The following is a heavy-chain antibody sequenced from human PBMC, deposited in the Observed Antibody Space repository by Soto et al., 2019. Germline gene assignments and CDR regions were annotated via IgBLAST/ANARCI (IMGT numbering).Heavy chain of an antibody. D-gene: IGHD3-3*01. CDR1: GGSISSYY. V-gene: IGHV4-59*01. CDR3: ARYYYFWSGYYFSPDYYYYYMDV. CDR2: IYYSGST. Sequence: SETLSLTCTVSGGSISSYYWSWIRQPPGKGLEWIGYIYYSGSTNYNPSLKSRVTISVDTSKNQFSLKLSSVTAADTAVYYCARYYYFWSGYYFSPDYYYYYMDVWGKGTTVTVSS. J-gene: IGHJ6*03.